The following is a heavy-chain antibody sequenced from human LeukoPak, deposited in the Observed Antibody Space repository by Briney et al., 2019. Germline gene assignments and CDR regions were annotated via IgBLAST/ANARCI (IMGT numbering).Heavy chain of an antibody. CDR3: ARGGDYYDSSGYYYYAFDI. D-gene: IGHD3-22*01. V-gene: IGHV1-18*01. CDR2: ISAYNGNT. CDR1: GGSFTSYG. Sequence: GSVKVSCKASGGSFTSYGISWVRQAPGQGLEWMGWISAYNGNTNYAQKLQGRVTMTTDTSTSTAYMELRSLRSDDTAVYYCARGGDYYDSSGYYYYAFDIWGQGTMVTVSS. J-gene: IGHJ3*02.